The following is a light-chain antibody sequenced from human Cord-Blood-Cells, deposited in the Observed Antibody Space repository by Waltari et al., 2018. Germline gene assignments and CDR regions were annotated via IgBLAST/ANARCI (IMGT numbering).Light chain of an antibody. CDR1: SSNIGAGYD. J-gene: IGLJ1*01. V-gene: IGLV1-40*01. CDR3: QSYDSSLSGV. CDR2: GNS. Sequence: QSVLTQPPSVSGAPGQRVTISCTGSSSNIGAGYDVHWYQQLPGTAPKLLIYGNSNRPSRVPERFSGSKSGTSASLAITGLQAEDEADYYGQSYDSSLSGVFGTGTKVTVL.